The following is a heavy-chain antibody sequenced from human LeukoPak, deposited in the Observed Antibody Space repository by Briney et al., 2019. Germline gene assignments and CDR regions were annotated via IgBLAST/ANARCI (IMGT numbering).Heavy chain of an antibody. CDR1: GFTFSRYS. CDR3: ARDHDYYDSSGNFDY. D-gene: IGHD3-22*01. CDR2: ISSSSSYI. V-gene: IGHV3-21*01. Sequence: GGSLRLSCAASGFTFSRYSMNWVRQAPGKGLEWVTSISSSSSYIYYADSVKGRFTISRDNAKNSLYLQMNSLRAEDTAVYYCARDHDYYDSSGNFDYWGQGTLVTVSS. J-gene: IGHJ4*02.